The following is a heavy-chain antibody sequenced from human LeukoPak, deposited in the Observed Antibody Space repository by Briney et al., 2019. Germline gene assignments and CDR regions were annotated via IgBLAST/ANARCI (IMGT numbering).Heavy chain of an antibody. Sequence: GGSLRLSCAASGFTFSSYAMHWVRQAPGKGLEWGAVISYDGSNKYYADSVKGRFTISRDNSKNTLYLQMNSLRAEDTAVYYCAREGVRGAQFDYWGQGTLVTVSS. V-gene: IGHV3-30*04. J-gene: IGHJ4*02. D-gene: IGHD3-10*01. CDR2: ISYDGSNK. CDR1: GFTFSSYA. CDR3: AREGVRGAQFDY.